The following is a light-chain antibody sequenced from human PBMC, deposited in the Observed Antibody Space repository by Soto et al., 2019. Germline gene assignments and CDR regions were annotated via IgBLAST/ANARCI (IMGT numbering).Light chain of an antibody. CDR3: SSYKSTSTPYV. Sequence: QSDLTQPASVSGSPGQSITISCTGTSSEIGSYNYVSWYQQHPGKAPKLIVYDVTNRPAGISSRFSASKSGDTASLTISVLQADDEADYFCSSYKSTSTPYVFGTGTKVTVL. J-gene: IGLJ1*01. CDR1: SSEIGSYNY. CDR2: DVT. V-gene: IGLV2-14*03.